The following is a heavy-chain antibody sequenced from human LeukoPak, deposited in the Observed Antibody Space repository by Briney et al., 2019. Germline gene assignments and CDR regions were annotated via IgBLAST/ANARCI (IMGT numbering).Heavy chain of an antibody. CDR2: ISAYNGNT. V-gene: IGHV1-18*01. Sequence: GASVKVSCKASGYTFNSYGVSWLRQAPGQGLEWMGWISAYNGNTNYAQKLQGRVTMTTDTSTSTAYMELRSLRSDDTAVYYCARTRRDSGSYYYYYGMDVWGQGTTVTVSS. CDR3: ARTRRDSGSYYYYYGMDV. J-gene: IGHJ6*02. CDR1: GYTFNSYG. D-gene: IGHD1-26*01.